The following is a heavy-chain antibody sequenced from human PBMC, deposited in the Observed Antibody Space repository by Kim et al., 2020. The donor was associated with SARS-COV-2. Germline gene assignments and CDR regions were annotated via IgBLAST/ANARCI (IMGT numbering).Heavy chain of an antibody. CDR3: AELRYFDY. D-gene: IGHD3-9*01. V-gene: IGHV3-74*01. Sequence: GSRTSYADSGKGRFTISRDNAKNTLYLQMNSLRAEDTAVYYCAELRYFDYWGQGTLVTVSS. J-gene: IGHJ4*02. CDR2: GSRT.